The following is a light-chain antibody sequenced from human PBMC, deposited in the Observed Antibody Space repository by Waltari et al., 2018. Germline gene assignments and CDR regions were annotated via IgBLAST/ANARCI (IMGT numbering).Light chain of an antibody. Sequence: QLVLTQSPSASASLGASVKLTCTLSSGHSTNVIAWLQKRPEKGPRYLMNVNSDGSHNKGDEIPDRFSGSSSGAERYLTISSLQSEDEADYYCQTGGHGTWVFGGGTKLTVL. CDR1: SGHSTNV. V-gene: IGLV4-69*01. CDR2: VNSDGSH. CDR3: QTGGHGTWV. J-gene: IGLJ3*02.